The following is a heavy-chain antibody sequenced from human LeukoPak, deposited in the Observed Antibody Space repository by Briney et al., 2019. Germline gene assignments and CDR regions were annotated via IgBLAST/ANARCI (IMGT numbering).Heavy chain of an antibody. CDR2: INSDGSWT. D-gene: IGHD2/OR15-2a*01. J-gene: IGHJ4*02. CDR1: GNYW. V-gene: IGHV3-74*01. Sequence: GGSLRLSCAASGNYWMHWVRQIPGKGLVWVSHINSDGSWTSYADSVKGRFTISKDNAKNTVYLQMNSLRAEDTAVYYCVSFYETYWGRGTLVTVSS. CDR3: VSFYETY.